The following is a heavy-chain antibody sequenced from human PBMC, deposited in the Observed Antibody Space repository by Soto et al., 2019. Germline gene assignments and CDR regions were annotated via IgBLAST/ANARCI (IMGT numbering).Heavy chain of an antibody. D-gene: IGHD6-25*01. CDR3: ARDRLEGSVYGMDV. CDR1: GGTCSSYA. Sequence: SVKVSCKASGGTCSSYAISWVRQAPGQGLEWMGGIIPIFGTANYAQKFQGRVTITADESTSKAYMELSGLRSEDTAVYYCARDRLEGSVYGMDVWGKGPTVTVSS. V-gene: IGHV1-69*13. CDR2: IIPIFGTA. J-gene: IGHJ6*04.